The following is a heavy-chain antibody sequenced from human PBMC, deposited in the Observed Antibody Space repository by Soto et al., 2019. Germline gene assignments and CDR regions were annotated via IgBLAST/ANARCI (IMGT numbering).Heavy chain of an antibody. CDR3: ARSGLTAVHGFDV. CDR1: GGSISSSSYY. CDR2: IYYGGST. D-gene: IGHD4-17*01. V-gene: IGHV4-39*01. J-gene: IGHJ3*01. Sequence: SETLSLTCTVSGGSISSSSYYWGWIRQPPGKGLEWIGSIYYGGSTYYNPSLKSRVTLSVDTSKNHFSLKLSSVTAADTAVYYCARSGLTAVHGFDVWGQGTMVTVSS.